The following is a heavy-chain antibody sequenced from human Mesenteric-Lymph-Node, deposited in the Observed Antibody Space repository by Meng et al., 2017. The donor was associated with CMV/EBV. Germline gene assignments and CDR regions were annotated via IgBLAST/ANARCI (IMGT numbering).Heavy chain of an antibody. CDR3: ARGVPGIASGDDAFDI. V-gene: IGHV4-59*01. J-gene: IGHJ3*02. D-gene: IGHD6-13*01. Sequence: GSLRLSCTVSGASISSYYWSWIRQPPGKGLEWIGYIFYGGSTNYDPSLKSRVTISLDTSKNQFSLKLTSVTAADTALYYCARGVPGIASGDDAFDIWGQGTMVTVSS. CDR1: GASISSYY. CDR2: IFYGGST.